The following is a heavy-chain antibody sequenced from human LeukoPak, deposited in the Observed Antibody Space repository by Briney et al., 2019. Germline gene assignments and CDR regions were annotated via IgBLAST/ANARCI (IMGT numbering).Heavy chain of an antibody. CDR1: GGSISTYY. CDR3: ARGGSESYRNYYYMDV. Sequence: SETLSLTCTVSGGSISTYYWSWIRQPPGKGLEWIGCIYYSGSTNYNPSLKSRVTISVDTSKNQFSLKLSSVTTADTAVYYCARGGSESYRNYYYMDVWGKGTTVTVSS. CDR2: IYYSGST. D-gene: IGHD3-10*01. J-gene: IGHJ6*03. V-gene: IGHV4-59*13.